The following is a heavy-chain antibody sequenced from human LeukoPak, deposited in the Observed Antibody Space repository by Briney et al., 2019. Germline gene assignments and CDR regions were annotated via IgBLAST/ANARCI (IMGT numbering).Heavy chain of an antibody. CDR3: VIGYTYGLDN. CDR2: IDVDGSTT. Sequence: GGSLRLSCGASGFTFSTYWMHWVRQAPGKGLVWVSRIDVDGSTTGYADSVKGRFTISRDNAKNTLYLQMNSLRAEDTAVYYCVIGYTYGLDNWGQGTLVTVSS. D-gene: IGHD5-18*01. V-gene: IGHV3-74*01. CDR1: GFTFSTYW. J-gene: IGHJ4*02.